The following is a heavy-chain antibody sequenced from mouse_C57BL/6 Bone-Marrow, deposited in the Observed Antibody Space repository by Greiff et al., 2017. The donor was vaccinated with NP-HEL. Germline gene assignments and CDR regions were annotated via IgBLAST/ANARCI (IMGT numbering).Heavy chain of an antibody. CDR2: IDPENGDT. J-gene: IGHJ1*03. V-gene: IGHV14-4*01. CDR3: TFYGKGYFDV. Sequence: VQLQQSGAELVRPGASVKLSCTASGFNIKDDYMHWVKQRPEQGLEWIGWIDPENGDTEYASKFQGKATITADTSSNTAYLHLSSLTSEDTAVYYCTFYGKGYFDVWGTGTTVTVSS. CDR1: GFNIKDDY. D-gene: IGHD2-1*01.